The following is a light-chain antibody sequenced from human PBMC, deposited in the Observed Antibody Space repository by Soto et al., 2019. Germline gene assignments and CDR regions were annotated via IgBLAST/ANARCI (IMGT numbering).Light chain of an antibody. CDR1: QGIRND. CDR3: QQRKTSPWT. J-gene: IGKJ1*01. CDR2: TAS. Sequence: IHMTQSPSSLSASVGHRVTITCRASQGIRNDLGWYQQKPGKAPKLLIYTASTLQSGVPSRFSGGGSETEFTLTISSLQPEDFASYFCQQRKTSPWTFGQGTKVDIK. V-gene: IGKV1-17*01.